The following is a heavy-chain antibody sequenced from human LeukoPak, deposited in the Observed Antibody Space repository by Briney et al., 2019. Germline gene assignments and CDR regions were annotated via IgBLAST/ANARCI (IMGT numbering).Heavy chain of an antibody. D-gene: IGHD3-9*01. CDR1: DYTFTSYG. CDR2: ISTYNGNT. CDR3: ARVYYDILTGYYPSDLDY. V-gene: IGHV1-18*01. J-gene: IGHJ4*02. Sequence: ASVKVSCKASDYTFTSYGISWVRQAPGQGLEWMGWISTYNGNTNYAQKLQGRVTMTTDTSTSTAYMELRSLRSDDTAVYYCARVYYDILTGYYPSDLDYWGQGTLVTVSS.